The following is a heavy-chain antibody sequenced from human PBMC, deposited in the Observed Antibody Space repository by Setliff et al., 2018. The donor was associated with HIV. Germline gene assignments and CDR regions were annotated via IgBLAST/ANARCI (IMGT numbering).Heavy chain of an antibody. CDR3: ARDRIPSKWLLESDY. Sequence: SVKVSCKASGYTFTNFGITWVRQAPGQGLEWMGWISPYNGNTNYAPELHGRVTMTTDTSTSTASLELRSLRSDDTAAYYCARDRIPSKWLLESDYWGQGTLVTVSS. J-gene: IGHJ4*02. V-gene: IGHV1-18*01. CDR2: ISPYNGNT. D-gene: IGHD3-22*01. CDR1: GYTFTNFG.